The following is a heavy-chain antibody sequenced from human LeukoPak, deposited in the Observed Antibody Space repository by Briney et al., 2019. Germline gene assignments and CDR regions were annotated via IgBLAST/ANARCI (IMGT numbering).Heavy chain of an antibody. CDR1: GYTFTSYD. J-gene: IGHJ4*02. Sequence: ASVKVSCKASGYTFTSYDINWVRQATGQGLEWMGWMNPNSGGTKYAQKFQGRVTMTRDTSISTAYMELSRLRSDDTAVYYCARDPAYVWGSYRYRLFDYWGQGTLVTVSS. CDR3: ARDPAYVWGSYRYRLFDY. CDR2: MNPNSGGT. D-gene: IGHD3-16*02. V-gene: IGHV1-2*02.